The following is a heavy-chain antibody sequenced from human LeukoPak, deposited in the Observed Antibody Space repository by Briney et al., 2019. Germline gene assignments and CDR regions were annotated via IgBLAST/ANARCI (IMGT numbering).Heavy chain of an antibody. J-gene: IGHJ4*02. CDR1: GGSISSYY. CDR3: ARGGTAAVWFFNY. V-gene: IGHV4-59*01. CDR2: IYYSGST. Sequence: SETLSLTCTVSGGSISSYYWSWIRQPPGKGLELIGYIYYSGSTNYNPSLKSRVTISVDMSKNQFSLELSSVTAADTAVYYCARGGTAAVWFFNYWGQGTLVTVSS. D-gene: IGHD6-13*01.